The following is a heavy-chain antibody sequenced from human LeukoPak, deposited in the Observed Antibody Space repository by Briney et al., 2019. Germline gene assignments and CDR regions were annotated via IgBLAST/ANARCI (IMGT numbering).Heavy chain of an antibody. J-gene: IGHJ4*02. CDR2: ISGSGGVT. D-gene: IGHD7-27*01. CDR1: GITFNNYA. V-gene: IGHV3-23*01. Sequence: PGGSLRLSCAASGITFNNYAMSWVRQAPGKGLEWVSDISGSGGVTHYADSVKGRFTISRDNSKNTLYLQMNSLRAEDTAVYYCAKSVAWVKYYFDYWGQGTLVTVSS. CDR3: AKSVAWVKYYFDY.